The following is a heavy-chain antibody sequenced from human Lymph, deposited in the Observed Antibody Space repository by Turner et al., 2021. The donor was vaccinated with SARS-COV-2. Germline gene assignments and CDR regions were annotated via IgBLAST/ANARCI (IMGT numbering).Heavy chain of an antibody. CDR3: ARETVNNWVDP. CDR1: GGSMNSNY. CDR2: INYRGST. J-gene: IGHJ5*02. V-gene: IGHV4-59*01. D-gene: IGHD2-21*02. Sequence: QVQLQESGLSLVKHLEPLSLTCTVSGGSMNSNYWSWIRQPPGKRLEWIGYINYRGSTNNNPSLESRVTISVDTSRNQFSLNLPSVIAADTAIYYCARETVNNWVDPWGQGTLVTVSS.